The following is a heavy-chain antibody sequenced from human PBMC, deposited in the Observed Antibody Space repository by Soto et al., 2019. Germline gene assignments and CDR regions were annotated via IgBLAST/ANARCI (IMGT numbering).Heavy chain of an antibody. Sequence: GGSLRLSCAASGFTFSSYAMHWVRQAPGKGLEWVAVISYDGSNKYYADYVKGLFTVSRDNSKNTLYLQMNSLRAEGTAVYYCAREDYYDSSGYYLPHRDYYYYGMDVWGQGTTVTVSS. CDR3: AREDYYDSSGYYLPHRDYYYYGMDV. J-gene: IGHJ6*02. CDR2: ISYDGSNK. CDR1: GFTFSSYA. V-gene: IGHV3-30-3*01. D-gene: IGHD3-22*01.